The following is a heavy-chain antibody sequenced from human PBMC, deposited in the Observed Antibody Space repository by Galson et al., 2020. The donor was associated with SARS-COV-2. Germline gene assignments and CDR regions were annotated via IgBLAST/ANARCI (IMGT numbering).Heavy chain of an antibody. V-gene: IGHV1-2*02. Sequence: ASVKVSRKASGYRFTDFYIHWVRQAPGQGLEWMGWVNPISGGTNYAQKFQGRVTMTRDTSITTAYMDLSRLTSDDTAVYYCGRVPLFYYGSGSYSDYWGQGTLVTVSS. D-gene: IGHD3-10*01. CDR3: GRVPLFYYGSGSYSDY. CDR1: GYRFTDFY. CDR2: VNPISGGT. J-gene: IGHJ4*02.